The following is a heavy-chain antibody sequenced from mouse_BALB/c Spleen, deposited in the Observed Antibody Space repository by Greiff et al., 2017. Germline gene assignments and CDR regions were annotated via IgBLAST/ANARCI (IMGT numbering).Heavy chain of an antibody. CDR1: GFNIKDYY. CDR2: IDPENGNT. V-gene: IGHV14-1*02. CDR3: ARSIYYGNYDYFDY. D-gene: IGHD2-1*01. J-gene: IGHJ2*01. Sequence: EVQLQQSGAELVRPGALVKLSCKASGFNIKDYYMHWVKQRPEQGLEWIGWIDPENGNTIYDPKFQGKASITADTSSNTAYLQLSSLTSEDTAVYYCARSIYYGNYDYFDYWGQGTTLTVSS.